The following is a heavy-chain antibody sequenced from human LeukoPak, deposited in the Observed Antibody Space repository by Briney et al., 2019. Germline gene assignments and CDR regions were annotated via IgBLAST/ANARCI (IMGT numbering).Heavy chain of an antibody. CDR3: ARVYHRLWFGELLSFYFDY. CDR1: GYTFTSYG. D-gene: IGHD3-10*01. V-gene: IGHV1-18*01. CDR2: ISAYNGNT. Sequence: GASVKVSCKASGYTFTSYGISWVRQAPGQGLEWMGWISAYNGNTNYAQKLQGRVIMTTDTSTSTAYMELRSLRSDDTAVYYCARVYHRLWFGELLSFYFDYWGQGTLVTVSS. J-gene: IGHJ4*02.